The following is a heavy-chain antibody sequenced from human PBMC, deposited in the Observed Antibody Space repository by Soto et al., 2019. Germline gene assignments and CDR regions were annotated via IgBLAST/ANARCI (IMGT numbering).Heavy chain of an antibody. CDR1: GGSISSGDYY. V-gene: IGHV4-30-4*01. CDR3: ARDVVYCSGGRCKYTTLALNGMDV. Sequence: SETLSLTCTVSGGSISSGDYYWSWIRQPPGKGLEWIGYIYYSGSTYYNPSLKSRVTISVDTSKNQFSLKLSSVTAADTAVYYCARDVVYCSGGRCKYTTLALNGMDVWGQGTTVTVSS. J-gene: IGHJ6*02. CDR2: IYYSGST. D-gene: IGHD2-15*01.